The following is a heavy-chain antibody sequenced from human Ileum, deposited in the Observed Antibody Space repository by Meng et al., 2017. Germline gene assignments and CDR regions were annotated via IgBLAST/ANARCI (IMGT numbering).Heavy chain of an antibody. CDR3: ARDHWGSLDY. V-gene: IGHV4-61*01. Sequence: QVQMQESGPGLVRPSETLLLMCTVSGGSVNIPTYYWSWVRQPPGKGLEWIGYLDNSGRPEYNPSLKSRVIISVDTSKNQFSLKLTSVTAADTAVYYCARDHWGSLDYWGQGVLVTVSS. CDR2: LDNSGRP. CDR1: GGSVNIPTYY. D-gene: IGHD7-27*01. J-gene: IGHJ4*02.